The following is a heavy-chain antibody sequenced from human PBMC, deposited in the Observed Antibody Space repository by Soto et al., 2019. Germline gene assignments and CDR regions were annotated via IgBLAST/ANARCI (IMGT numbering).Heavy chain of an antibody. CDR3: AKVPPPANCGGDWFEGPPDS. Sequence: QVQLVESGGGVVQPGRSLRLSCAASGFTFSSYGMHWVRQAPGKGLEWVAVISYDGSNKYYADSVKGRFTISRDNSKNTLYLQMNSLRAEDTAVYYCAKVPPPANCGGDWFEGPPDSWGQGTLVTVSS. CDR2: ISYDGSNK. D-gene: IGHD2-21*02. J-gene: IGHJ4*02. V-gene: IGHV3-30*18. CDR1: GFTFSSYG.